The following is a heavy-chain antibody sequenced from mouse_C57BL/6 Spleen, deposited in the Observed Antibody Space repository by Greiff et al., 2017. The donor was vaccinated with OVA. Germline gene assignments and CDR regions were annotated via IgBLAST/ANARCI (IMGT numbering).Heavy chain of an antibody. CDR1: GFTFTDYY. Sequence: EVQRVESGGGLVQPGGSLSLSCAASGFTFTDYYMSWVRQPPGKALEWLGFIRNKANGYTTEYSASVKGRFTISRDNSQSILYLQMNALRAEDSATYYCARTRGEYYFDYWGQGTTLTVSS. CDR3: ARTRGEYYFDY. CDR2: IRNKANGYTT. V-gene: IGHV7-3*01. J-gene: IGHJ2*01.